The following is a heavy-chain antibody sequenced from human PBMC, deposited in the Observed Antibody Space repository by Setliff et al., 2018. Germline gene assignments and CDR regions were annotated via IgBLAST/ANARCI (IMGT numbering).Heavy chain of an antibody. CDR3: ATGEWSY. D-gene: IGHD3-10*01. CDR2: ISSNGGST. V-gene: IGHV3-64*02. J-gene: IGHJ4*02. Sequence: GGSLRLSCAASGFTFSSYATHWVRQAPGKGLEYVSAISSNGGSTYYADSVKGRFTISRDNSKNTLYLQMGSLRAEDMAVYYCATGEWSYWGQGTLVTVSS. CDR1: GFTFSSYA.